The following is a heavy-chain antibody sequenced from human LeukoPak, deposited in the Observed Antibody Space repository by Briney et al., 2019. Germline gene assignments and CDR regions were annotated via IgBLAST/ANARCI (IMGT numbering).Heavy chain of an antibody. J-gene: IGHJ6*02. V-gene: IGHV1-24*01. CDR3: AREIGKQQLAPPRYYYYGMDV. CDR2: FDPEDGET. D-gene: IGHD6-13*01. CDR1: GYTLAELS. Sequence: EASVKVSCKVSGYTLAELSMHWVRQAPGKGLEWMGGFDPEDGETIYAQKFQGRVTMTEDTSTDTVYMELSSLRSDDTAVYYCAREIGKQQLAPPRYYYYGMDVWGQGTTVTVSS.